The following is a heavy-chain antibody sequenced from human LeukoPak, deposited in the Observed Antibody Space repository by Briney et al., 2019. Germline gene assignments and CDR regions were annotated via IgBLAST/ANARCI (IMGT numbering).Heavy chain of an antibody. J-gene: IGHJ6*02. D-gene: IGHD2-2*01. Sequence: PGGSLRLSCAASGFTFSSYAMRWVRQAPGKGLEWVSAISGSGGSTYYADSVKGRFTISRDNSKNTLYLQMNSLRAEDTAVYYCARDTESTVNYYSGMDVWGQGTTVTVSS. V-gene: IGHV3-23*01. CDR1: GFTFSSYA. CDR3: ARDTESTVNYYSGMDV. CDR2: ISGSGGST.